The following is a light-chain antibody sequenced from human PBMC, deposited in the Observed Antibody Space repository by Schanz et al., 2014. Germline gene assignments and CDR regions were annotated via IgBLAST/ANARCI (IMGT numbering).Light chain of an antibody. CDR1: QSVTNN. Sequence: EIVMTQSPATLFVSPGERATLSCRASQSVTNNLAWYQQKPGQAPRLLINGASTRATGIPARFSGSGSGTEFNLTISSLQSEDFAVYYCQHYNNWPPVWTFGQGTKVEIK. CDR2: GAS. V-gene: IGKV3-15*01. J-gene: IGKJ1*01. CDR3: QHYNNWPPVWT.